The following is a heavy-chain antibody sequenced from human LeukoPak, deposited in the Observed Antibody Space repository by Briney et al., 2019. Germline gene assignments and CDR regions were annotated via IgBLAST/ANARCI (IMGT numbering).Heavy chain of an antibody. D-gene: IGHD3-22*01. V-gene: IGHV4-4*09. CDR1: GGSISSYY. CDR2: IYTSGST. Sequence: SETLSLTCTVSGGSISSYYWSWIRQPPGKGLEWIGYIYTSGSTNYNPSLKSRVTISVDTSKNQFSLKLSSVTAADTAVYYCARQEDSSGYTFDYWGQGNLVTVSS. J-gene: IGHJ4*02. CDR3: ARQEDSSGYTFDY.